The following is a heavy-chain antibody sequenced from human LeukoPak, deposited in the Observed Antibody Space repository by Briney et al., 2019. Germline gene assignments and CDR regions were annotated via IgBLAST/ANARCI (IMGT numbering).Heavy chain of an antibody. Sequence: PVKVSCTASGGTFCSYAISWVRQAPGHGREWRGGIIPIFGTANYAQKFQGRVTITTDESTSTAYMELSSLRSEDTAVYYCARGEAALPHYYYYMDVWGKGTTVTVSS. D-gene: IGHD6-13*01. CDR1: GGTFCSYA. CDR3: ARGEAALPHYYYYMDV. J-gene: IGHJ6*03. CDR2: IIPIFGTA. V-gene: IGHV1-69*05.